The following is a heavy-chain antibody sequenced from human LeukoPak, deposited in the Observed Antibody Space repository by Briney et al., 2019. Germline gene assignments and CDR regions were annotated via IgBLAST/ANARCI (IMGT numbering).Heavy chain of an antibody. J-gene: IGHJ4*02. CDR1: GFTFSDYC. V-gene: IGHV3-11*01. CDR3: ARVFEASYDY. D-gene: IGHD3-10*01. Sequence: PGGSLRLSCAASGFTFSDYCMSWIRQAPGKGLEWVYADSVKGRFTISRDNAKNSLYNSLRAEDTAVYYCARVFEASYDYWGQGTLVTASS.